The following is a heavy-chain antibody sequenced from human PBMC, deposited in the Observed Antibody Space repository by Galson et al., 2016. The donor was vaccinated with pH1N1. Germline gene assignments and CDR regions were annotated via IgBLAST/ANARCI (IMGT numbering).Heavy chain of an antibody. CDR1: GYTFSGYY. CDR3: AGVPPGCTDGERVFWRFDP. D-gene: IGHD2-8*01. CDR2: INPHSGGI. J-gene: IGHJ5*02. Sequence: SVKVSCKASGYTFSGYYINWLRQAPGQGLEWLGWINPHSGGINYAQEFQGRVTMTSDTSIRTAYLEVRGLRSDDTAVYYCAGVPPGCTDGERVFWRFDPWGQGTQVIVSS. V-gene: IGHV1-2*02.